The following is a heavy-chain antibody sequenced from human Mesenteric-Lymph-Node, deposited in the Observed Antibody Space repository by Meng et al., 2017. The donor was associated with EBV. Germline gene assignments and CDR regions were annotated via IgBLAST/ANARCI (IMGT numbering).Heavy chain of an antibody. J-gene: IGHJ4*02. D-gene: IGHD1-26*01. CDR2: IFADDDK. CDR1: GFVLTTSHVG. CDR3: AHRSRGVGSFDH. Sequence: LGKPQATPTLTCTFSGFVLTTSHVGVGFFRQPPGQALELRGIIFADDDKRYSPSLKRRLTIPNDTFENQVVILMTNMDPVDTSTYCGAHRSRGVGSFDHWGQGTLVTVSS. V-gene: IGHV2-5*02.